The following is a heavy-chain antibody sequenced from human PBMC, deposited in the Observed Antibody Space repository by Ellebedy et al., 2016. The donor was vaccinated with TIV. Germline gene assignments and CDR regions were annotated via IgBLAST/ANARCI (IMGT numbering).Heavy chain of an antibody. CDR3: AREGTWELLSGGFDY. Sequence: GGSLRLSCAASGFTFSSYAMHWVRQAPGKGLGWVAVISYDGSNKYYADSVKGRFTISRDNSKNTLYLQMNSLRAEDTAVYYCAREGTWELLSGGFDYWGQGTLVTVSS. D-gene: IGHD1-26*01. CDR1: GFTFSSYA. CDR2: ISYDGSNK. V-gene: IGHV3-30*01. J-gene: IGHJ4*02.